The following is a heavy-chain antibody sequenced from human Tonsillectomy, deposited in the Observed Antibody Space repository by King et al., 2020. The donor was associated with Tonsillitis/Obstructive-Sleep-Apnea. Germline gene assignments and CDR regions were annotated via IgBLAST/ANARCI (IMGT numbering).Heavy chain of an antibody. J-gene: IGHJ4*02. Sequence: QLVQSGAEVKKPGSSVKVSCKASGGTFSSYAISWVRQAPGQGLEWMGGIIPILGIANYAQKFQGRVTINADKSTSTAYMELSRLRSEDTAVYYCAREMTRIAVAGTGFDYWGQGTLVTVSS. V-gene: IGHV1-69*10. CDR3: AREMTRIAVAGTGFDY. CDR2: IIPILGIA. D-gene: IGHD6-19*01. CDR1: GGTFSSYA.